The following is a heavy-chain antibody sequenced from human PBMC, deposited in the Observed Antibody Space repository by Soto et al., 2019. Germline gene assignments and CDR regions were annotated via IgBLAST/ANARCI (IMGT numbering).Heavy chain of an antibody. D-gene: IGHD6-6*01. J-gene: IGHJ6*02. CDR2: IDPSDSYT. CDR3: ARQRSSSFYYYYGMDV. V-gene: IGHV5-10-1*01. Sequence: PGESLKISCTGSGSSFTSYWISWVRQMPGKGLEWMGRIDPSDSYTNYSPSFQGHVTISADKSISTAYLQWSSLKASDTAMYYCARQRSSSFYYYYGMDVWGQGTTVTVSS. CDR1: GSSFTSYW.